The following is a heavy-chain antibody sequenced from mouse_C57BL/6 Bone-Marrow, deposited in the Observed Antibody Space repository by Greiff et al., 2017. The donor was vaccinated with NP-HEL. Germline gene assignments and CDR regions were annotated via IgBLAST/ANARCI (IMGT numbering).Heavy chain of an antibody. D-gene: IGHD2-4*01. CDR1: GFSLTSYA. CDR2: IWTGGGT. J-gene: IGHJ2*01. V-gene: IGHV2-9-1*01. Sequence: VKLVESGPGLVAPSQSLSITCTVSGFSLTSYAISWVRQPPGKGLEWLGVIWTGGGTNYNSALKSRLSISKDNSKSQVFLKMNSLQTDDTARYYCARNGENFYDYGSYYFDYWGQGTTLTVSS. CDR3: ARNGENFYDYGSYYFDY.